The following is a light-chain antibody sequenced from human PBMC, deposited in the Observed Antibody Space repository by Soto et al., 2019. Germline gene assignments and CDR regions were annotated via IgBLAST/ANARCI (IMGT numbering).Light chain of an antibody. V-gene: IGLV2-14*03. CDR1: SNSVGGYIS. Sequence: QSALTQPASVSGSPGQSITMSCTGTSNSVGGYISVSWYQHHPGKAPKLMIYDVSNRPSGVSHRFSGSKSGNTASLTISGLQAEDEADYFCSSYTTSSTLVFGGGTQLTVL. CDR3: SSYTTSSTLV. J-gene: IGLJ3*02. CDR2: DVS.